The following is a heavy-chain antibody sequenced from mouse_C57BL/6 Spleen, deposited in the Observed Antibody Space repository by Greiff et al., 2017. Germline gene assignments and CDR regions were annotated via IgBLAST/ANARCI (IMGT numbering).Heavy chain of an antibody. CDR1: GYTFTDYN. Sequence: VQLQQSGPELVKPGASVKMSCKASGYTFTDYNMHWVKQSHGQSLEWIGNINPNNGGTSYNQTFKGKATLTVNKSSSTAYMELRSLKSEDSAVYYCTRTYYNLLDYWGQGTTLTVSS. V-gene: IGHV1-22*01. CDR2: INPNNGGT. J-gene: IGHJ2*01. CDR3: TRTYYNLLDY. D-gene: IGHD2-12*01.